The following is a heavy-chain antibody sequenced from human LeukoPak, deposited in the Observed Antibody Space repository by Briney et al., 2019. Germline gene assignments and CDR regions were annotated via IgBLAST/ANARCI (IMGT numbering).Heavy chain of an antibody. CDR2: IYYSGST. CDR3: ARARGYYDSSGYYDY. CDR1: GGSITSYY. J-gene: IGHJ4*02. V-gene: IGHV4-59*01. Sequence: PSETLSLTCTVSGGSITSYYWSWIRQPPGKGLEWIRYIYYSGSTNYNPSLKSRVTISVDTSKNQFSLKLSSVTAADTAVYYCARARGYYDSSGYYDYWGQGTLVTVSS. D-gene: IGHD3-22*01.